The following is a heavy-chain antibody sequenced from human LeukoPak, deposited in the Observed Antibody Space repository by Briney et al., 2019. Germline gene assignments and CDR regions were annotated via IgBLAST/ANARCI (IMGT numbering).Heavy chain of an antibody. CDR3: ARRDCSGPGCSAGWFDP. CDR2: INTDGSTT. J-gene: IGHJ5*02. D-gene: IGHD2-2*01. V-gene: IGHV3-74*01. Sequence: PGGSLRLSCAASGFTFSTYGMHWVRQAPGKGLVWVSRINTDGSTTNYADSVKGRFTISRDNAKNTPYLQMNGLRAEDTAVYYCARRDCSGPGCSAGWFDPWGQGTLISVSS. CDR1: GFTFSTYG.